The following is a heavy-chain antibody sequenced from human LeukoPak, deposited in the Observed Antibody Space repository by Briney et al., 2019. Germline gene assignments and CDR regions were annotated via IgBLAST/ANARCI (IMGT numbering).Heavy chain of an antibody. CDR2: ISSGRTI. CDR1: GFTFSSCE. CDR3: ARLYSSSSGKAFDI. J-gene: IGHJ3*02. D-gene: IGHD6-6*01. V-gene: IGHV3-48*03. Sequence: PGGSLRLSCAASGFTFSSCEMNWVRQAPGKGLEWVSYISSGRTIYYADSVKGRFTISRDNAKNSLYLQMNSLRAEDTPVYYCARLYSSSSGKAFDIWGQGTMVTVSS.